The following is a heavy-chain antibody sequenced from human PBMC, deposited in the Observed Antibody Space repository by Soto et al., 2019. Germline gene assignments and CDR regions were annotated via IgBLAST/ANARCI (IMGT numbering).Heavy chain of an antibody. CDR3: AKDLSGYYDSSGPQ. CDR2: TSGSGGST. V-gene: IGHV3-23*01. Sequence: AGGSLRLSCAASGFTFSSYAMSWVRQAPGKGLEWVSATSGSGGSTYYADSVKGRFTISRDNSKNTLYLQMNSLRAEDTAVYYCAKDLSGYYDSSGPQWGQGTRVTVSS. CDR1: GFTFSSYA. J-gene: IGHJ4*02. D-gene: IGHD3-22*01.